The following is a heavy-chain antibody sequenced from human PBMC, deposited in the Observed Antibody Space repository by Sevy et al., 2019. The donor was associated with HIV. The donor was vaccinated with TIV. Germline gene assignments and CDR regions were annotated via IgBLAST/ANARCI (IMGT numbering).Heavy chain of an antibody. V-gene: IGHV3-7*03. J-gene: IGHJ4*01. CDR2: IKPDGSES. CDR3: ARDAGGGYFDY. CDR1: GFTFNNFW. D-gene: IGHD3-10*01. Sequence: GGSLRLSCVASGFTFNNFWMAWVRQAPGKGLEWFANIKPDGSESNHVGSVKGRFTISRDNAKNSLYLQMNSLTAEDTAVYYCARDAGGGYFDYWGQGTLVTVSS.